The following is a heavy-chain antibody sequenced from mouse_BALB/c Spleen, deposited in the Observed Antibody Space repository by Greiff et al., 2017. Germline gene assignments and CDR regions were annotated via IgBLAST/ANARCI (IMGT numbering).Heavy chain of an antibody. CDR2: ISDGGSYT. V-gene: IGHV5-4*02. J-gene: IGHJ4*01. D-gene: IGHD1-2*01. CDR1: GFTFSDYY. CDR3: ARVPATGAMDY. Sequence: EVKVVESGGGLVKPGGSLKLSCAASGFTFSDYYMYWVRQTPEKRLEWVATISDGGSYTYYPDSVKGRFTISRDNAKNNLYLQMSSLKSEDTAMYYCARVPATGAMDYWGQGTSVTVSS.